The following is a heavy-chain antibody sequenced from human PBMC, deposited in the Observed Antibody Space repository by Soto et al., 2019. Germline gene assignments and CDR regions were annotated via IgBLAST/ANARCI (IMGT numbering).Heavy chain of an antibody. CDR3: ARSRLGGKLPSYNWFDR. J-gene: IGHJ5*02. V-gene: IGHV1-69*01. D-gene: IGHD3-16*02. CDR2: IIPIFGTA. Sequence: QVQLVQSGAEVKKPGSSVKVSCKASGGTLRSYSISWVRQAPGQGLEWMGVIIPIFGTANYAQKFQGRVTIIADESTSTAYMELTHLKSEDTAVYYCARSRLGGKLPSYNWFDRWGQGTLVTVSS. CDR1: GGTLRSYS.